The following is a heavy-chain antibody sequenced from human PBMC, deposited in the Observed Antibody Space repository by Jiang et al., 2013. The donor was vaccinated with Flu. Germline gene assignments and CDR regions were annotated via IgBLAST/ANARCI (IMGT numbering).Heavy chain of an antibody. CDR2: INTNTGNP. CDR3: ARDNDFWSGNRRRDFDY. J-gene: IGHJ4*02. D-gene: IGHD3-3*01. CDR1: GYTFTDCT. Sequence: QSGSELKEPGASVKVSCKASGYTFTDCTMNWVRQAPGQGLEWMGWINTNTGNPTYAQAFTGRFVFSLDTSVSTAYLQINGLKAEDTAVYYCARDNDFWSGNRRRDFDYWGQGTQVTVSS. V-gene: IGHV7-4-1*02.